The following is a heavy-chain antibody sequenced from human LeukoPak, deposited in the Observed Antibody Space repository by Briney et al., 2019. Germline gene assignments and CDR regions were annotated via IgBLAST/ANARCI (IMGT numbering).Heavy chain of an antibody. J-gene: IGHJ4*02. CDR2: ISAYNGNT. Sequence: ASVKVSCKASGYTFTSYGISWVRQAPGQGLEWMGWISAYNGNTNYAQKLQGRVTMTTDTSTSTAYMELRSLRSDDTAVYYCASGSSYCYDSSGPFGYWGQGTLVTVSS. CDR3: ASGSSYCYDSSGPFGY. V-gene: IGHV1-18*01. CDR1: GYTFTSYG. D-gene: IGHD3-22*01.